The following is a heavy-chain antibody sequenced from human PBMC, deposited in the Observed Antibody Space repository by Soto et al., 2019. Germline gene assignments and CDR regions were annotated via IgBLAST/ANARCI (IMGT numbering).Heavy chain of an antibody. CDR3: ARAQARIAVDNQYYFDY. CDR2: INAGNGNT. Sequence: ASVKVSCKASGYTFTSYGISWVRQAPGQRLEWMGWINAGNGNTKYSQKFQGRVTITRDTSASTAYMELSSLRSEDTAVYYCARAQARIAVDNQYYFDYWGRG. J-gene: IGHJ4*02. V-gene: IGHV1-3*01. D-gene: IGHD6-19*01. CDR1: GYTFTSYG.